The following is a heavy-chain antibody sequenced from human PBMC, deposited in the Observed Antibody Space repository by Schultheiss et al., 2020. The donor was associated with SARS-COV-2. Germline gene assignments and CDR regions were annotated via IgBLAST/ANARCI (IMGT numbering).Heavy chain of an antibody. CDR3: ARHGGYTYGYDY. CDR2: IYYSGST. J-gene: IGHJ4*02. CDR1: GGSISSYY. V-gene: IGHV4-39*01. D-gene: IGHD5-18*01. Sequence: SQTLSLTCTVSGGSISSYYWGWIRQPPGKGLEWIGSIYYSGSTNYNPSLKSRVTMSVDTSKNQFSLNLSSVTAADTAVYYCARHGGYTYGYDYWGQGTVVTVSS.